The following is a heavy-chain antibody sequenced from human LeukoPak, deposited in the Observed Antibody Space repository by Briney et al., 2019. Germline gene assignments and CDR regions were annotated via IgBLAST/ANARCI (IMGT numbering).Heavy chain of an antibody. V-gene: IGHV1-18*01. D-gene: IGHD1-26*01. CDR3: ARIRGTRDAFDI. J-gene: IGHJ3*02. CDR1: GHTFTSYG. Sequence: ASVKVSCKASGHTFTSYGISWARQAPGQGLEWMGWISAYNGNTNYAQKLQGRVTMTTDTSTSTAYMELRSLRSDDTAVYYCARIRGTRDAFDIWGQGTMVTVSS. CDR2: ISAYNGNT.